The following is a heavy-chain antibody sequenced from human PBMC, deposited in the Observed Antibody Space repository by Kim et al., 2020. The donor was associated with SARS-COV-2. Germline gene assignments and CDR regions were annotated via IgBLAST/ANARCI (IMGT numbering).Heavy chain of an antibody. CDR1: GFTFGDYA. J-gene: IGHJ6*02. CDR3: ATTRYCSSTSCYTSGRDGWDYYGMDV. V-gene: IGHV3-9*01. D-gene: IGHD2-2*02. CDR2: ISWNSGSI. Sequence: GGSLRLSCAASGFTFGDYAMHWVRQAPGKGLEWVSGISWNSGSIGYADSVKGRFTISRDNAKISLYLQMNSLRAEDTALYYCATTRYCSSTSCYTSGRDGWDYYGMDVWGQGTTVTVSS.